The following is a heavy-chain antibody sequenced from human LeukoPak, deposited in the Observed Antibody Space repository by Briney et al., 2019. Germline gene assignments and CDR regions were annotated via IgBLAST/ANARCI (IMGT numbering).Heavy chain of an antibody. CDR3: TRGAGTRLKYSFGYGDY. D-gene: IGHD5-18*01. Sequence: QSGGSLRLSCVASGFTFQNYEMNWVRQAPGKGLEWVSYISASGVTIYYADAVKGRFTISRDNAKSSLYLQMNSLRAEDTAVYYCTRGAGTRLKYSFGYGDYWGQGALVTVSA. J-gene: IGHJ4*02. V-gene: IGHV3-48*03. CDR2: ISASGVTI. CDR1: GFTFQNYE.